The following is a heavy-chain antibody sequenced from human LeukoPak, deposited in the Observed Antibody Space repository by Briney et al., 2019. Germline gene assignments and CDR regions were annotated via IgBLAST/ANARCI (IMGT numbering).Heavy chain of an antibody. V-gene: IGHV3-23*01. Sequence: SGGSLRLSCGASGFFFSSHCMTWVRQAPGKGLEWVSCISVSGESTYYADSVKGRFTISRDNSKNTLFLQMNSLRADDTAVYYCAKEGHDYGDYYFDYWGQGALVTVSS. CDR3: AKEGHDYGDYYFDY. CDR2: ISVSGEST. J-gene: IGHJ4*02. D-gene: IGHD4-17*01. CDR1: GFFFSSHC.